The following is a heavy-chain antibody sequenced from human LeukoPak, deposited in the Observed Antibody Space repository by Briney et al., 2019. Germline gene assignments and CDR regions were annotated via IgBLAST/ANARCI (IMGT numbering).Heavy chain of an antibody. CDR2: ISGSGGNV. D-gene: IGHD6-19*01. J-gene: IGHJ4*02. Sequence: PGGSLRLSCAASTFSFSDFWMSWVRQAPGKGLEWVSSISGSGGNVYYADSVKGRFTISRDNAKNSLYLQMNSLRAEDTAVYYCARVTVAAGDYWGQGTLVTVSS. V-gene: IGHV3-11*01. CDR1: TFSFSDFW. CDR3: ARVTVAAGDY.